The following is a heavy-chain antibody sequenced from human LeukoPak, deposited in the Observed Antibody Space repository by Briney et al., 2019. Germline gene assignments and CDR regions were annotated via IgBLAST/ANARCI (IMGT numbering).Heavy chain of an antibody. CDR3: ARLYYDILTGYYPPPRGAYFDY. CDR1: GGSISSYY. V-gene: IGHV4-59*08. CDR2: IYYSGST. J-gene: IGHJ4*02. D-gene: IGHD3-9*01. Sequence: SETLSLTCTVSGGSISSYYWSWIRQPPGKGLEWIGYIYYSGSTNYNPSLKSRVTISVDTSKNQFSLKLSSVTAADTAVYYCARLYYDILTGYYPPPRGAYFDYWGQGTLVTVSS.